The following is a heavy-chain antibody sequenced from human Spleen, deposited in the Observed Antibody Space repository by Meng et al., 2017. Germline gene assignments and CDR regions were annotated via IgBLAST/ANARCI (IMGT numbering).Heavy chain of an antibody. Sequence: EAVPGPVTPSGTLSLTCAVSGGSISSSTWWSWVRQPPGKGLEWIGEIYHSGSTNYNPSLKSRVTISVDKSKNQFSLKLSSVTAADTAVYYCARVGSYGYLGYFDYWGQGTLVTVSS. CDR2: IYHSGST. CDR1: GGSISSSTW. J-gene: IGHJ4*02. V-gene: IGHV4-4*02. D-gene: IGHD5-18*01. CDR3: ARVGSYGYLGYFDY.